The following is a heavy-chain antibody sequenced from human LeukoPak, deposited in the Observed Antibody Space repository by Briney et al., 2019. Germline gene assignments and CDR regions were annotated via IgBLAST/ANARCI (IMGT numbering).Heavy chain of an antibody. Sequence: GGSLRLSCAASGFTFDDYAMHWVRQAPGKGLEWVSGISWNSGSIGYADSVKGRFTISRDNAKNSLYLQMNSLRAEDTAVYYCARGKSIMVRGVDPDYWGQGTLVTVSS. CDR1: GFTFDDYA. J-gene: IGHJ4*02. V-gene: IGHV3-9*01. D-gene: IGHD3-10*01. CDR3: ARGKSIMVRGVDPDY. CDR2: ISWNSGSI.